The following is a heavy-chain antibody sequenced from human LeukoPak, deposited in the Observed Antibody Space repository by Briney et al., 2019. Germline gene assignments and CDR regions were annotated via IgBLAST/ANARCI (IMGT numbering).Heavy chain of an antibody. Sequence: PSETLSLTCTVSGGSISSYYWSWIRQPAGKGLEWIGRIYTSGSTNYNPSLKSRVTISVDTSKNQFSLKLSSVTAADTAVYYCARGSYSSSWYSLYFQHWGQGTLVTVSS. D-gene: IGHD6-13*01. CDR3: ARGSYSSSWYSLYFQH. CDR2: IYTSGST. V-gene: IGHV4-4*07. CDR1: GGSISSYY. J-gene: IGHJ1*01.